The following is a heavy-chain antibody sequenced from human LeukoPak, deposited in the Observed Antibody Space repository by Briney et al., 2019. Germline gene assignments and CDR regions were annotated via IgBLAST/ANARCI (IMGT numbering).Heavy chain of an antibody. Sequence: GASVKVSCKASEYTFSSYEINWVRQATGQGLELMGWMNPNSDNTGYAQKFQGRVTMTRNTAISTAYMELSSLRFDATAVYYCGRGNGMDVWGHGTTVTVS. J-gene: IGHJ6*02. CDR1: EYTFSSYE. CDR2: MNPNSDNT. CDR3: GRGNGMDV. V-gene: IGHV1-8*01.